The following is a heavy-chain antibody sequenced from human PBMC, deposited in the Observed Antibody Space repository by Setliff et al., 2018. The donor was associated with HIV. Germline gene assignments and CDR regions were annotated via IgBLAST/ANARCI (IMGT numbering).Heavy chain of an antibody. CDR2: IYYSGSS. CDR1: GGSISSGYYY. Sequence: PSETLSLTCSVSGGSISSGYYYWSWIRQHPGKGLEWIGYIYYSGSSYYNPSLKSRVTISVDTSKNQFSVKLSSVTAADTAVYYCARVLNPSDAFDIWGQGTMVTGS. V-gene: IGHV4-31*03. J-gene: IGHJ3*02. CDR3: ARVLNPSDAFDI.